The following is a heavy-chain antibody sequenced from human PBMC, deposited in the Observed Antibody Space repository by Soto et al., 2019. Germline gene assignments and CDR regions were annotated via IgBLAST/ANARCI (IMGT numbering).Heavy chain of an antibody. CDR2: ISGGSIHI. CDR3: ARFEMVSPRDFET. J-gene: IGHJ1*01. D-gene: IGHD3-3*01. CDR1: GFTFSSYS. Sequence: GGSLRLSCAASGFTFSSYSMNWVRQAPGKGLEWVSSISGGSIHILYADSVKGRFTISRDDAKNLLFLHMSSLTVEDTAVYYCARFEMVSPRDFETWGQGTLVTVSS. V-gene: IGHV3-21*01.